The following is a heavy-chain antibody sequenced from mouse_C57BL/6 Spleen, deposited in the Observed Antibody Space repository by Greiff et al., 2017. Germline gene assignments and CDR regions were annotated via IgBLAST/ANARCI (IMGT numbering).Heavy chain of an antibody. V-gene: IGHV1-80*01. J-gene: IGHJ3*01. CDR2: IYPGDGDT. CDR1: GYAFSSYW. Sequence: VQLQQSGAELVKPGASVKISCKASGYAFSSYWMNWVKQRPGKGLEWIGQIYPGDGDTNYNGKFKGKATLTADKSSSTAYMQLSSLTSEDSAVYFCARENYYGNFEGFAYWGQGTLVTVSA. CDR3: ARENYYGNFEGFAY. D-gene: IGHD2-1*01.